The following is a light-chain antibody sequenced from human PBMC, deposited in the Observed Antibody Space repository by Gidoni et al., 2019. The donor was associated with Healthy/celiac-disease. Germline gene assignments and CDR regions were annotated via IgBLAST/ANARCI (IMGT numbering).Light chain of an antibody. Sequence: SYELTQPPSVSVPPGQTASITCSGDKLGDKYACWYQQKPGQSPVLVIYQDSKRPSGIPERFSGSNSGNTATLTISGTQAMDEADYYCQAWDSSTADFGGGTKLTVL. J-gene: IGLJ2*01. V-gene: IGLV3-1*01. CDR2: QDS. CDR1: KLGDKY. CDR3: QAWDSSTAD.